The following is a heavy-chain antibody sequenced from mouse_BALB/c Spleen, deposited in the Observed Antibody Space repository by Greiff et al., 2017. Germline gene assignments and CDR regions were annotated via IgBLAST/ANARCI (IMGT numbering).Heavy chain of an antibody. CDR2: INPSSGYT. Sequence: QVQLQQSAAELARPGASVKMSCKASGYTFTSYTMHWVKQRPGQGLEWIGYINPSSGYTEYNQKFKDKTTLTADKSSSTAYMQLSSLTSEDSAVYYCARWGWLPHFDYWGQGTTLTVAS. V-gene: IGHV1-4*02. J-gene: IGHJ2*01. CDR1: GYTFTSYT. D-gene: IGHD2-3*01. CDR3: ARWGWLPHFDY.